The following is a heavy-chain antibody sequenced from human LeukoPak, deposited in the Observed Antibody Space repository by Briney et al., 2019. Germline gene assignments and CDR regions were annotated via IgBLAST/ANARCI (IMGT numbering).Heavy chain of an antibody. CDR3: ARIGDEQEIVVVPAAAFDY. CDR1: DGSSSGYD. J-gene: IGHJ4*02. CDR2: INHSGST. Sequence: PSESLSLTCTVYDGSSSGYDWSWIRKPPGKGREWIGEINHSGSTNYNPSLKSRVTISVDTSKNQFSLKLSSVTAADTAVYYCARIGDEQEIVVVPAAAFDYWGQGTLVTVSS. D-gene: IGHD2-2*01. V-gene: IGHV4-34*01.